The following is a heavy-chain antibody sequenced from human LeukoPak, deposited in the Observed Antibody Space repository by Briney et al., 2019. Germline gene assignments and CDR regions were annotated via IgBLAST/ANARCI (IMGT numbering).Heavy chain of an antibody. V-gene: IGHV4-39*01. J-gene: IGHJ4*02. Sequence: PSETLSLTCTVSGDSISTSSYYWGWIRQPPGKGLEWLGSIYYSGSTYYNPSLKSRVTISVDTSKNQFSLNLYSVSAADTAVFYCARSYYYDYRQIDYWGQGTLVTVSS. CDR3: ARSYYYDYRQIDY. CDR1: GDSISTSSYY. D-gene: IGHD3-22*01. CDR2: IYYSGST.